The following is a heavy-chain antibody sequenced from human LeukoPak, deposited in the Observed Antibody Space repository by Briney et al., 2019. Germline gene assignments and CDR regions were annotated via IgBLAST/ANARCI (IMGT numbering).Heavy chain of an antibody. V-gene: IGHV4-59*01. CDR1: GGSISSYY. D-gene: IGHD2-15*01. J-gene: IGHJ6*03. Sequence: SETLSLTCTVSGGSISSYYWSWIRQPPGKGLEWIGYIYYSGSTYYNPSLRSRVTISVDTSKNQFSLKLSSVTAADTAVYYCARVKSYCSGGSCYGYYYYMDVWGKGTTVTISS. CDR2: IYYSGST. CDR3: ARVKSYCSGGSCYGYYYYMDV.